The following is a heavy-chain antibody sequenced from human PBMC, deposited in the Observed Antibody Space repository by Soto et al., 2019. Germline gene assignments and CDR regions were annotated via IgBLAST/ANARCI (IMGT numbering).Heavy chain of an antibody. J-gene: IGHJ4*02. CDR2: IYYSGST. V-gene: IGHV4-59*01. D-gene: IGHD6-13*01. Sequence: SETLSLTCTVSGGSISSYYWSWIRQPPGRGLEWIGYIYYSGSTKYNPSLKSRVTISVDTSKNQFSLKLNSVTAADTAVYYCAKLVGRSSDPYDFWGQGTLVTVSS. CDR1: GGSISSYY. CDR3: AKLVGRSSDPYDF.